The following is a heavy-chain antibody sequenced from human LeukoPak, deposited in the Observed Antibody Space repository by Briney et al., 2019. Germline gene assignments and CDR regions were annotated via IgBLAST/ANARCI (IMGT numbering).Heavy chain of an antibody. Sequence: GESLKISCKGSGYSFTSYWIGWVRQMPGKGLEWMGIIYPGDSDTRYSPSFQGQVTISADKSISTAYLQWSSLKASDTAMYYCARPEAVGAIRGAFDIWGQGTMVTVSS. V-gene: IGHV5-51*01. CDR1: GYSFTSYW. D-gene: IGHD1-26*01. CDR3: ARPEAVGAIRGAFDI. CDR2: IYPGDSDT. J-gene: IGHJ3*02.